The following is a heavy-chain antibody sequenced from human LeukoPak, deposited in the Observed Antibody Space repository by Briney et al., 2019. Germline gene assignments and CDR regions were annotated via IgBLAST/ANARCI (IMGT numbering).Heavy chain of an antibody. CDR2: VYYIGST. Sequence: SETLSLTCTVSGGSISSYYWSWIRQSPGKGLEWIGYVYYIGSTNYSPSLKSRVTISVDSSKNQFSLKLNSVTAADTAVYYCARNSDWYGNYFDYWGQGTLVTVSS. V-gene: IGHV4-59*08. J-gene: IGHJ4*02. CDR1: GGSISSYY. CDR3: ARNSDWYGNYFDY. D-gene: IGHD6-19*01.